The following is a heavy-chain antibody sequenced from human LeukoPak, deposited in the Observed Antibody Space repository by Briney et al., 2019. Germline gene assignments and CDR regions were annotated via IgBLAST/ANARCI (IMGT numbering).Heavy chain of an antibody. CDR2: INPNSGGT. D-gene: IGHD3-10*02. V-gene: IGHV1-2*02. Sequence: ASVKVSCKASGYTFTGYYMHWVRQAPGQGLEWMGWINPNSGGTNYAQKFQGRVTMTRDTSISTAYMELSRLRSDDTAVYYCARSVVRYYDRGNDAFDIWGQGTMVTVSS. J-gene: IGHJ3*02. CDR1: GYTFTGYY. CDR3: ARSVVRYYDRGNDAFDI.